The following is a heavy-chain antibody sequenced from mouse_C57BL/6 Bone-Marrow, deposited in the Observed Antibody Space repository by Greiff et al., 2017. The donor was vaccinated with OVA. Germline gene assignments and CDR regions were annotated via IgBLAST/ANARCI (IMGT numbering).Heavy chain of an antibody. CDR1: GYTFTSYW. V-gene: IGHV1-69*01. D-gene: IGHD1-1*01. J-gene: IGHJ3*01. CDR2: IDPSDSYT. Sequence: QVQLQQPGAELVMPGASVKLSCKASGYTFTSYWMHWVQQRPGQGLEWIGEIDPSDSYTNYNQKFKGKSTLTVDKSSSTAYMQLSSLTSEDSAVYYCARLYDYGSREFAWFAYWGQGTLVTVSA. CDR3: ARLYDYGSREFAWFAY.